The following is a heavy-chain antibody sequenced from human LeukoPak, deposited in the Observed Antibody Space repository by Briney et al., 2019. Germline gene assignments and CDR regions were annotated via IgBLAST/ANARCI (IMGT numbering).Heavy chain of an antibody. D-gene: IGHD2-8*01. CDR1: GGTFSSYA. CDR2: IIPIFGTA. CDR3: ARAETPLMLVESAFDI. Sequence: ASVKVSCKASGGTFSSYAISWVRQAPGQGLEWMGGIIPIFGTANYAQKFQGRVTITADESTSTAYMELSSLRSEDTAVYYCARAETPLMLVESAFDIWGQGTMVTVSS. V-gene: IGHV1-69*13. J-gene: IGHJ3*02.